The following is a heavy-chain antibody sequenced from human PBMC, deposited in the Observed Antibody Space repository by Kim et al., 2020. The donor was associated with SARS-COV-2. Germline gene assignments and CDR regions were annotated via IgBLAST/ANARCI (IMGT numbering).Heavy chain of an antibody. CDR3: VRDSQRAIFGVVTDNWLDP. Sequence: GRFTISRDNSKNTRYLQMNSLRHEDTAVYYCVRDSQRAIFGVVTDNWLDPWGQGTLVTVSS. J-gene: IGHJ5*02. D-gene: IGHD3-3*01. V-gene: IGHV3-30*01.